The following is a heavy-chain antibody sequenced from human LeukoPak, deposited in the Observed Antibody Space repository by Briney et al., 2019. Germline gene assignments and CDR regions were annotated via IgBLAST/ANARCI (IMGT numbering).Heavy chain of an antibody. J-gene: IGHJ4*02. V-gene: IGHV3-23*01. D-gene: IGHD3-9*01. Sequence: GGSLRLSCAASGFTFSSYAMSWVRQAPGKGLEWVSAISGSGGSTYYADSVKGRFTISRDNSKNTLYLQMNSLRAEDTAVYYCARGRYFDWLPPTYFDYWGQGTLVTDSS. CDR1: GFTFSSYA. CDR2: ISGSGGST. CDR3: ARGRYFDWLPPTYFDY.